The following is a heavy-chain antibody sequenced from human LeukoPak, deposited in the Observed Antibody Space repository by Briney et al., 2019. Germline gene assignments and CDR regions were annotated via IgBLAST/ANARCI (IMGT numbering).Heavy chain of an antibody. CDR2: IIPIFGTA. V-gene: IGHV1-69*01. J-gene: IGHJ5*02. Sequence: SVNVSCKASGGTFSSYAIRWVRQAPGQGLEWMGGIIPIFGTANYAQKFQGRVTITADESTSTAYMELRRLRSEDTAVYYCARVPVCSGGSCYSNWFDPWGQGTLVPVSS. D-gene: IGHD2-15*01. CDR3: ARVPVCSGGSCYSNWFDP. CDR1: GGTFSSYA.